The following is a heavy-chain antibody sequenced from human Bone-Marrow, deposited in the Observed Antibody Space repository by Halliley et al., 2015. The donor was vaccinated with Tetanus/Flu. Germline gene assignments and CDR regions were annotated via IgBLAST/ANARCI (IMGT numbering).Heavy chain of an antibody. CDR2: IRQDGNAE. D-gene: IGHD1-20*01. V-gene: IGHV3-7*03. Sequence: VANIRQDGNAEYYVDSGRGRFSISRDNAKNSLYLQMNSLRVEDTAVYYCAREQGIITRELDSWGRGTLVTVSA. J-gene: IGHJ4*02. CDR3: AREQGIITRELDS.